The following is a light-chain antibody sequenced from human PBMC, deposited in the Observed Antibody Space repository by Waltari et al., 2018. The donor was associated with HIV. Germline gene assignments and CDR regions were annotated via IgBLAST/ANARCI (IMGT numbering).Light chain of an antibody. CDR2: GAS. Sequence: ELVLTQSPGSLSLSPGERATLSCRASQSVSRSFLAWLQQKPGQAPRLLVYGASSRATDIPDRFSGSGSGTDFTLTISRLEPEDFAVYYCHQYGGSPPTFGQGTKVEIK. CDR3: HQYGGSPPT. CDR1: QSVSRSF. V-gene: IGKV3-20*01. J-gene: IGKJ1*01.